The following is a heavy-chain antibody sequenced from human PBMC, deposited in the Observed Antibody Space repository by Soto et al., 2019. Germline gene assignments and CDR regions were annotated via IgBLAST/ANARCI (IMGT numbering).Heavy chain of an antibody. J-gene: IGHJ4*02. CDR3: ARAGDKYSSSLYYFDY. D-gene: IGHD6-6*01. CDR2: IIPIFGTA. CDR1: GGTFSSYA. Sequence: GASLKVSCKASGGTFSSYAISWVRQAPGQGLEWMGGIIPIFGTANYAQKFQGRVTITADESTSTAYMELSSLRSEDTAVYYCARAGDKYSSSLYYFDYWGQGTLVTVSS. V-gene: IGHV1-69*13.